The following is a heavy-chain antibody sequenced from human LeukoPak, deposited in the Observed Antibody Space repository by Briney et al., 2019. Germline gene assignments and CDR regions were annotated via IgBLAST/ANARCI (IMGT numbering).Heavy chain of an antibody. Sequence: PSETLSLTCTVSGGSISSSSYYWGWIRQPPGKGLEWIGCIYYSGSTYYNPSLKSRVTISVDTSKNQFSLKLSSVTAADTAVYYCARLSRRGVIYYYYCMDVWGQGTTVTVSS. CDR3: ARLSRRGVIYYYYCMDV. CDR2: IYYSGST. D-gene: IGHD3-10*01. J-gene: IGHJ6*02. CDR1: GGSISSSSYY. V-gene: IGHV4-39*01.